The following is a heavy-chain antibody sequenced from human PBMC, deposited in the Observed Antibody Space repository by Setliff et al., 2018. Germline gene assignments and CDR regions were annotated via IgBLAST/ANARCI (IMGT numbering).Heavy chain of an antibody. CDR3: ARGQTLRHFDWPTAFDY. CDR1: GKTDDSYH. CDR2: IKPGIDTT. Sequence: RASVKVSCKTPGKTDDSYHIHWVRQAPGQGLEWMGVIKPGIDTTTYAEMFQSRVTMTTDTSTSTAYMELRSLTSDDTAVYYCARGQTLRHFDWPTAFDYWGLGTLVTVSS. J-gene: IGHJ4*02. V-gene: IGHV1-46*02. D-gene: IGHD3-9*01.